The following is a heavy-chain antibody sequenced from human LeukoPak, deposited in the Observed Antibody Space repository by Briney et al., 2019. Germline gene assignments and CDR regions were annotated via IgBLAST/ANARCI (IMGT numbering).Heavy chain of an antibody. CDR3: ARGLAPYYYYGMDV. CDR1: GGSISSYY. J-gene: IGHJ6*02. Sequence: PSETLSLTCTVSGGSISSYYWSWIRQPAGKGLEWIGRIYTSGSTKYNPSLKSRVTMSVDTSKNQFSLKLSFVTAADTAVYYCARGLAPYYYYGMDVWGQGTTVTVSS. CDR2: IYTSGST. V-gene: IGHV4-4*07. D-gene: IGHD3-3*02.